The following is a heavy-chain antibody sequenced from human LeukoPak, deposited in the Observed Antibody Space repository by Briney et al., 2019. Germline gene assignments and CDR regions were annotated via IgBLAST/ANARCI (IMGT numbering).Heavy chain of an antibody. V-gene: IGHV4-31*03. CDR1: GGSISSGVYY. Sequence: SQTLSLTCTVSGGSISSGVYYWSWIRQHPGKGLEWIGYIYYSGSTYYNPSLKSRVTISVDTSKNQFSLKLSSVTAADTAVYYCARDRLSGQLPSYFDYWGQGTLVTVSS. D-gene: IGHD2-2*01. J-gene: IGHJ4*02. CDR2: IYYSGST. CDR3: ARDRLSGQLPSYFDY.